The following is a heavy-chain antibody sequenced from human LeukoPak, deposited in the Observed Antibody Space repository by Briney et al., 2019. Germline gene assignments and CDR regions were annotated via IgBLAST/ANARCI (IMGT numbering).Heavy chain of an antibody. CDR2: ISGSGTDI. V-gene: IGHV3-21*01. CDR1: GFTFNTYS. Sequence: GGSLRLSCAASGFTFNTYSMNWVRQAPGKRLEWVSAISGSGTDIYYPDSLKGRFTISRDNAKNSLYLQVTSLRAEVTAVYYCARRTYPNDAFDIWGQGTMVSVSS. D-gene: IGHD1-7*01. CDR3: ARRTYPNDAFDI. J-gene: IGHJ3*02.